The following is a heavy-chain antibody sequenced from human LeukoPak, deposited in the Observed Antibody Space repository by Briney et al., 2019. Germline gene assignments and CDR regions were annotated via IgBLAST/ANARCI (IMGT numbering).Heavy chain of an antibody. CDR3: AKLIGADAFDF. V-gene: IGHV3-33*06. D-gene: IGHD7-27*01. CDR1: GFRFSTYG. Sequence: PGGSLRLSCAASGFRFSTYGMHWVRQAPGKGLEWVAAIWYDGSNKNYADSVKGRFTISRDNSKNTVYLQMSSLRVEDTAVYYCAKLIGADAFDFWGQGTIVTVSS. J-gene: IGHJ3*01. CDR2: IWYDGSNK.